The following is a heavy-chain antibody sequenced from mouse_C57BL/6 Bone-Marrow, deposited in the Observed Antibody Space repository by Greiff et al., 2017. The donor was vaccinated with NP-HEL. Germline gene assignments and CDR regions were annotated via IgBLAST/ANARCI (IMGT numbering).Heavy chain of an antibody. V-gene: IGHV1-80*01. CDR2: IYPGDGDT. D-gene: IGHD2-4*01. Sequence: QVQLKQSGAELVKPGASVKISCKASGYAFSSYWMNWVKQRPGKGLEWIGQIYPGDGDTNYNGKFKGKATLTADKSSSTAYMQLSSLTSEDSAVYYCASSDYDGGNGYWGQGTTLTVSS. CDR3: ASSDYDGGNGY. CDR1: GYAFSSYW. J-gene: IGHJ2*01.